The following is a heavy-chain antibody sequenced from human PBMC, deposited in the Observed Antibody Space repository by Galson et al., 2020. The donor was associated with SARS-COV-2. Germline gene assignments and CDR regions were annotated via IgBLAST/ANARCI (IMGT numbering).Heavy chain of an antibody. V-gene: IGHV3-30*04. J-gene: IGHJ6*02. CDR1: GFTFSSYA. D-gene: IGHD6-19*01. Sequence: QLGESLKISCAASGFTFSSYAMHWVRQAPGKGLEWVAVISYDGSNKYYADSVKGRFTISRDNSKNTLYLQMNSLRAEDTAVYYCAKDRSGYSSGWYYSAYYYYGMDVWGQGTTVTFSS. CDR3: AKDRSGYSSGWYYSAYYYYGMDV. CDR2: ISYDGSNK.